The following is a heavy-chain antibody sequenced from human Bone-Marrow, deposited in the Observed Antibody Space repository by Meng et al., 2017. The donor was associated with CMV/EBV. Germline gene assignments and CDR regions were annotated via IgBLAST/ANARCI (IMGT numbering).Heavy chain of an antibody. J-gene: IGHJ4*02. CDR3: ARVGSSGWYEY. V-gene: IGHV1-46*01. D-gene: IGHD6-19*01. CDR2: INPSGGST. CDR1: GYTFTGYY. Sequence: HVPLVQPGAEGKNPGASVKGACKASGYTFTGYYMHWVRQAPGQVLEWMGIINPSGGSTSYAQKFQGRVTMTRDTSTSTVYMELSSLRSEDTAVYYCARVGSSGWYEYWGQGTLVTVSS.